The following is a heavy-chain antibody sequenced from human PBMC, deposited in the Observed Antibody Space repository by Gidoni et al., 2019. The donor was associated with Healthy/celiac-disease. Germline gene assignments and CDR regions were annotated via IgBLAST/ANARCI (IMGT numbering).Heavy chain of an antibody. V-gene: IGHV4-34*01. CDR3: ARRRGYCSSTSCYPAWVAAAGTSGYYFDY. D-gene: IGHD2-2*01. CDR2: INHSGST. J-gene: IGHJ4*02. Sequence: QVQLQQWGAGLLKPSETLSLTCAVYGGSFSGYYWSWIRQPPGKGLEWIGEINHSGSTNYNPSLKSRVTISVDTSKNQFSLKLSSVTAADTAVYYCARRRGYCSSTSCYPAWVAAAGTSGYYFDYWGQGTLVTVSS. CDR1: GGSFSGYY.